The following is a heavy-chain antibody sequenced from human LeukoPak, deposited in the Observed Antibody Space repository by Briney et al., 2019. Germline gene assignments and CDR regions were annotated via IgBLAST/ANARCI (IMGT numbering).Heavy chain of an antibody. CDR3: ATWGVHLFRDFQQRENDY. J-gene: IGHJ4*02. Sequence: ASVKVSCKVSGYTLTELSMHWVRQAPGKGLEWMGGFDPEDGETIYAQKFQGRVTITEDTSTDTAYMELSSLRSEDTAVYYYATWGVHLFRDFQQRENDYWGQGTLVTVSS. CDR1: GYTLTELS. D-gene: IGHD3/OR15-3a*01. CDR2: FDPEDGET. V-gene: IGHV1-24*01.